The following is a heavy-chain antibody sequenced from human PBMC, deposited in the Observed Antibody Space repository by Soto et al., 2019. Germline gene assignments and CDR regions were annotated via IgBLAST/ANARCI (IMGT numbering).Heavy chain of an antibody. Sequence: QVQLQQWGAGLLKPSETLSLTCAVYGGSFSGYYWSWIRQPPGKGLEWIGEINHSGSTNYNPSLKSRVTISVDPSKNQFSLTLSSVTGADTAVYYCAGGRPKGYCSGGSCPWPFDHWGQGTLVTVSS. J-gene: IGHJ4*02. CDR1: GGSFSGYY. D-gene: IGHD2-15*01. CDR3: AGGRPKGYCSGGSCPWPFDH. CDR2: INHSGST. V-gene: IGHV4-34*01.